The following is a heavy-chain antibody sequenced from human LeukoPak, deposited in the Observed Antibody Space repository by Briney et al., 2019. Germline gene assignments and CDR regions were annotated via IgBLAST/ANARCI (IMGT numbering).Heavy chain of an antibody. V-gene: IGHV1-18*01. CDR2: ISAYNGNT. CDR3: ARTNEAGMYSSSWCSYYGMDV. J-gene: IGHJ6*02. D-gene: IGHD6-13*01. Sequence: ASVKVSCKASGYTFTSYGISWVRQAPGQGLEWMGWISAYNGNTNYAQKLQGRVTMTTDTSTSTAYMELRSLRSDDTAVYYCARTNEAGMYSSSWCSYYGMDVWGQGTTVTVSS. CDR1: GYTFTSYG.